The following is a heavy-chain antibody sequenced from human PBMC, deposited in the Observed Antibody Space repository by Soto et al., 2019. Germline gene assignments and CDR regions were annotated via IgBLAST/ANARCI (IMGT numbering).Heavy chain of an antibody. CDR1: GFTFSSYG. V-gene: IGHV3-30*18. D-gene: IGHD2-15*01. Sequence: GGSLRLSCAASGFTFSSYGMHWVRQAPGKGLEWVAVISYDGSNKYYADSVKGRFTISRDNSKNTLYLQMDSLRAEDTAVYYCAKDSRPYCSGGSCYPDYWGQGTLVTVSS. CDR3: AKDSRPYCSGGSCYPDY. CDR2: ISYDGSNK. J-gene: IGHJ4*02.